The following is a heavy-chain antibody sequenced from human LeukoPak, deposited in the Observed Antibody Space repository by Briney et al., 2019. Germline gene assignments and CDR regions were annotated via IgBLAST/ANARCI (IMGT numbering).Heavy chain of an antibody. J-gene: IGHJ6*02. Sequence: PSQTLSLTCAISGDSVSSNSAAWNWIRQSPSRGLEWLGRTYYRSKWYNDYAVSAKSRITINPDTSKNQFSLQLNSVTPEDTAVYYCARDRRCSGWSPLGMDVWGQGTTVTVSS. CDR1: GDSVSSNSAA. D-gene: IGHD6-19*01. CDR3: ARDRRCSGWSPLGMDV. V-gene: IGHV6-1*01. CDR2: TYYRSKWYN.